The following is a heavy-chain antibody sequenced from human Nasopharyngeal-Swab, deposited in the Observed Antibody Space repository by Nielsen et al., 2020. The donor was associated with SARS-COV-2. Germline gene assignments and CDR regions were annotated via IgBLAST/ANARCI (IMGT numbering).Heavy chain of an antibody. Sequence: GSLRLSCAVSGGSISSSNWWSWVRQPPGKGLEWIGEIYHSGSTNYNPSLKSRVTISVDKSKNQFSLKLSSATAADTAVYYCAQTTYSGYFDYWGQGTLVTVSS. D-gene: IGHD2-15*01. CDR2: IYHSGST. CDR1: GGSISSSNW. CDR3: AQTTYSGYFDY. J-gene: IGHJ4*02. V-gene: IGHV4-4*02.